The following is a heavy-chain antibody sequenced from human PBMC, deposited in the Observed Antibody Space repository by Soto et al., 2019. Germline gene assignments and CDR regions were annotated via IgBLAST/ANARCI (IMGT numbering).Heavy chain of an antibody. Sequence: PSETLSLTCTVSGGSNSSSSNHWGWIRQPPGKGLEWIGNIYYSENTYYNPSLKSRVTISVDTSKNQFSLRLTSVTAADTAVYYCATHPPYGPLDHWGQGTLVTVSS. D-gene: IGHD4-17*01. J-gene: IGHJ4*02. CDR2: IYYSENT. CDR1: GGSNSSSSNH. CDR3: ATHPPYGPLDH. V-gene: IGHV4-39*01.